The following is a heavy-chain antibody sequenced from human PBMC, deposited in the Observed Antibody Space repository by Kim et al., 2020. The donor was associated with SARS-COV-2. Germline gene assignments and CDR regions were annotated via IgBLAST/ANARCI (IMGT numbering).Heavy chain of an antibody. CDR1: GFTFSNAW. D-gene: IGHD3-22*01. V-gene: IGHV3-15*01. Sequence: GGSLRLSCAASGFTFSNAWMSWVRQAPGKGLEWVGRIKSKTDGGTTDYAAPVKGRFTISRDDSKNTLYLQMNSLKTEDTAVYYCTTIYPPFRASSGLQYQRIRRFDYWGQGTLVTVSS. CDR3: TTIYPPFRASSGLQYQRIRRFDY. J-gene: IGHJ4*02. CDR2: IKSKTDGGTT.